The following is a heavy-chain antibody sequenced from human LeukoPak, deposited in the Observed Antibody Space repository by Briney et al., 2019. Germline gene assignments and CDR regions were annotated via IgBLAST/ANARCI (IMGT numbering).Heavy chain of an antibody. D-gene: IGHD2-21*02. J-gene: IGHJ4*02. CDR1: GFMFNKYG. Sequence: GGSLRLSCVASGFMFNKYGMSWVRQAPGKGLEWVSVISGGGGRTYYGDSVKGRFTISRDNSKNTVYLQMNSLRAEDTAVYYCAKDVRDIVVLTDTYMYWGQGTLVTVSS. CDR2: ISGGGGRT. CDR3: AKDVRDIVVLTDTYMY. V-gene: IGHV3-23*01.